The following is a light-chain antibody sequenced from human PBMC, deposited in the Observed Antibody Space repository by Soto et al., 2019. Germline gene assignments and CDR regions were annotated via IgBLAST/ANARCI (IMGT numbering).Light chain of an antibody. Sequence: EIVLTQSPATLSLSPGERATLSCRASQSVSSYLAWYQQKPGQAPRLLIYDASNRATGIPARFSGSGSGTDLTLTISSLEPEVFAVYYCQRRSNWPPGLTFGGGTKVEIK. CDR2: DAS. V-gene: IGKV3-11*01. J-gene: IGKJ4*01. CDR1: QSVSSY. CDR3: QRRSNWPPGLT.